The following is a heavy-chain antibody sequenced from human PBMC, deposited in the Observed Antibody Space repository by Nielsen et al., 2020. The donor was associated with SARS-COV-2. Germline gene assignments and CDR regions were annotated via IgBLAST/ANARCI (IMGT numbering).Heavy chain of an antibody. D-gene: IGHD3-22*01. CDR3: ARAHDSSGYNFDY. V-gene: IGHV3-30-3*01. CDR2: ISYDGSNK. Sequence: GGSLRLSCAASGFTFSSYAMHWVRQAPGKGLEWVAVISYDGSNKYYADSVKGRFTISRDNSKNTLYLQMNSLRAEDTAVYYCARAHDSSGYNFDYWGQGTLATVSS. CDR1: GFTFSSYA. J-gene: IGHJ4*02.